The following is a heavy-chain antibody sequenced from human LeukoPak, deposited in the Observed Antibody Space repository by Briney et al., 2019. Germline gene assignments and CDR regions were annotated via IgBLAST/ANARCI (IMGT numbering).Heavy chain of an antibody. CDR3: ARAPPLAYCGGDCYSDAFDI. V-gene: IGHV1-69*13. J-gene: IGHJ3*02. Sequence: GASVKVSCKASGGTFSSYAISWVRQAPGQGLEWMGGIIPIFGTANYAQKCQGRVTITADESTSTAYMELSSLRSEDTAVYYCARAPPLAYCGGDCYSDAFDIWGQGTMVTVSS. D-gene: IGHD2-21*02. CDR2: IIPIFGTA. CDR1: GGTFSSYA.